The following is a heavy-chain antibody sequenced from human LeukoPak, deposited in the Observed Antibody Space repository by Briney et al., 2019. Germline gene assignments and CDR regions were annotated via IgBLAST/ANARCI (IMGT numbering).Heavy chain of an antibody. D-gene: IGHD5-12*01. V-gene: IGHV1-18*01. CDR1: GYTFINHA. Sequence: ASVKVSCKASGYTFINHAISWLRQAPGQGLEWMGWISTYNGDTKYPEKFQGRVTMTTDTSTSTVYMELRSLRSDDTAVYYCAREDLMVATGYGYRGQGTLVTVSS. CDR3: AREDLMVATGYGY. CDR2: ISTYNGDT. J-gene: IGHJ4*02.